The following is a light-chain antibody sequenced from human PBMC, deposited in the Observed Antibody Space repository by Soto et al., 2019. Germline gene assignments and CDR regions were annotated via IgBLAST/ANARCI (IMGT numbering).Light chain of an antibody. V-gene: IGKV1-39*01. CDR2: LAS. CDR3: QHRNSSQGT. Sequence: DIQLTQSPSSLSASVGDRVTITCRASQSISTYLHWYQQKPGQTPRLLIYLASHVPGGVPSRFSGSGSGTDFTLTISSLQHEDFATYYCQHRNSSQGTFGGGTKVEIK. CDR1: QSISTY. J-gene: IGKJ4*01.